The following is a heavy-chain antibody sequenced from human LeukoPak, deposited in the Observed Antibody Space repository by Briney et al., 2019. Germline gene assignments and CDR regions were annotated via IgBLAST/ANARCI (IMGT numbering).Heavy chain of an antibody. CDR1: GVSISNYY. D-gene: IGHD3/OR15-3a*01. CDR3: ARGVVLGQDDAFDI. CDR2: IFYRGSI. V-gene: IGHV4-59*12. J-gene: IGHJ3*02. Sequence: SEPLSLTCTVSGVSISNYYWSWLRQPPGKGLEWIGYIFYRGSIDYSPSLQSRVTISVDTSKNHLSLRLPSVTAADTAVYFCARGVVLGQDDAFDIWGRGTMVTLSS.